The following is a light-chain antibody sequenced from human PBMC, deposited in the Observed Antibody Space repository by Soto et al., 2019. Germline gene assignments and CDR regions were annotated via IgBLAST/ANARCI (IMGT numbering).Light chain of an antibody. CDR3: QQANSFPLT. Sequence: EIQMTRSPSTLSASIRERVTICCRASQTISNWLAWYQQKPGKAPKLLIFAASTLQSGVPSRFSGSGSGTDFTLTISSLQPEDFATYYCQQANSFPLTFGGGTKVDIK. CDR1: QTISNW. CDR2: AAS. V-gene: IGKV1-12*01. J-gene: IGKJ4*01.